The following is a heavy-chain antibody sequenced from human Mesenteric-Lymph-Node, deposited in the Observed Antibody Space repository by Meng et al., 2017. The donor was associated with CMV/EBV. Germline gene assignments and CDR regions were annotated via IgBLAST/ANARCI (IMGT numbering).Heavy chain of an antibody. J-gene: IGHJ4*02. Sequence: GGSLRLSCEASGFTFSSYAMHWVRQAPGKGLEWVAVISYDGSNKYYEDSVKGRFTISRDNSKNTLYLQMNSLRAEDTAVYYCARDQGFWSGQIDYWGQGTLVTVSS. CDR1: GFTFSSYA. CDR2: ISYDGSNK. V-gene: IGHV3-30-3*01. CDR3: ARDQGFWSGQIDY. D-gene: IGHD3-3*01.